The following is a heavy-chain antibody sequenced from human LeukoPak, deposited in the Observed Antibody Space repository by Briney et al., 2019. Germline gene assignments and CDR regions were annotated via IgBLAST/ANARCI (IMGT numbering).Heavy chain of an antibody. Sequence: SETLSLTCTVSGGSISSGSYYWSWIRQPAGKGLEWIGRIYTSGSTNYNPSLKSRVTMSVDTSKNQFSLKVSSVTAADTAVYYCARGPPPDFDYWGLGTLVTVSS. J-gene: IGHJ4*02. V-gene: IGHV4-61*02. CDR1: GGSISSGSYY. CDR2: IYTSGST. CDR3: ARGPPPDFDY.